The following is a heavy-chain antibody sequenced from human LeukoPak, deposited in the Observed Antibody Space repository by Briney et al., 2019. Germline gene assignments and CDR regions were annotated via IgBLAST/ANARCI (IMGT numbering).Heavy chain of an antibody. D-gene: IGHD2-2*01. Sequence: ASVKVSCKASGGTFSSYAISWVRQAPGQGLEWMGGIIPILGTANYAQKFQGRVTITADESTSTAYMELSSLRSEDTAVYYCARCSSTSCYGMTFDYWGQGTLVTVSS. J-gene: IGHJ4*02. V-gene: IGHV1-69*13. CDR1: GGTFSSYA. CDR2: IIPILGTA. CDR3: ARCSSTSCYGMTFDY.